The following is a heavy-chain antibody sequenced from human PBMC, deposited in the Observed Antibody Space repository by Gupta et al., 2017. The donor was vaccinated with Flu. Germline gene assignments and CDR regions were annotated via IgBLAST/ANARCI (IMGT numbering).Heavy chain of an antibody. V-gene: IGHV7-4-1*02. D-gene: IGHD2-8*01. Sequence: QAPGQGLELMGWVNANTGDPTYGPGFTGRFVFSFDTSVTTTFLQITSLKAEYTAVSYCSSTVSNFIDNWFDPWGQGTLVTVSS. J-gene: IGHJ5*02. CDR2: VNANTGDP. CDR3: SSTVSNFIDNWFDP.